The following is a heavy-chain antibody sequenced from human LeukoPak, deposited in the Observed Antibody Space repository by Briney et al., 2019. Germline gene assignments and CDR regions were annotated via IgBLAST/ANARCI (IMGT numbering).Heavy chain of an antibody. CDR1: GFTFSSYE. Sequence: GGSLRLSCAASGFTFSSYEMNWVRQAPGQGLEWVSYISSSGSTIYYADSVKGRFTISRDNAKNSLYLQMNSLRAEDTAVYYCARDRYFDWLFDYWGQGTLVTVSS. CDR3: ARDRYFDWLFDY. V-gene: IGHV3-48*03. J-gene: IGHJ4*02. CDR2: ISSSGSTI. D-gene: IGHD3-9*01.